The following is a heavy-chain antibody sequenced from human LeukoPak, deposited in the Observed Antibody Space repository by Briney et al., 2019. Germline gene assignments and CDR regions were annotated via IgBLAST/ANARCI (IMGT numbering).Heavy chain of an antibody. CDR2: ISAYNGNT. Sequence: GASVKVSCKASGYTFTSYGISWVRQAPGQGLEWMGWISAYNGNTNYAQKLQGRVTMTTDTSTSTAYMELRSLRSDDTAVYYCARATPPRYDYGDYYWFDPWGQGTLVTVSS. V-gene: IGHV1-18*01. D-gene: IGHD4-17*01. J-gene: IGHJ5*02. CDR1: GYTFTSYG. CDR3: ARATPPRYDYGDYYWFDP.